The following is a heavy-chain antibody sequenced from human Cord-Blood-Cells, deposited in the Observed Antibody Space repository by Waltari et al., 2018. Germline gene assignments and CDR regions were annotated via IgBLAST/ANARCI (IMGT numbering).Heavy chain of an antibody. J-gene: IGHJ2*01. Sequence: QVQLVQSGAEVKKPGSSVKVSCKASGGTFSSYAISWVRPAPGQGLEWMGGIIPIFGTANYAQKFQGRVTITADKSTSTAYMELSSLRSEDTAVYYCARGDFWSGYYANWYFDLWGRGTLVTVSS. D-gene: IGHD3-3*01. CDR2: IIPIFGTA. CDR3: ARGDFWSGYYANWYFDL. CDR1: GGTFSSYA. V-gene: IGHV1-69*06.